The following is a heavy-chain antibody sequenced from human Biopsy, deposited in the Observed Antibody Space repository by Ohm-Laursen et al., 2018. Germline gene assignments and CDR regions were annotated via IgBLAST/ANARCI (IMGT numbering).Heavy chain of an antibody. J-gene: IGHJ6*02. Sequence: SVKVSCNASGGSFSTYAVSWVRQAPGQGLEWMGKIIPMLDVADYAQKFQGRVTITADKLTSTAYMELASLRSEDTAVYYCVAYPSSGFFENNDDFAMDVWGQGTTVIVSS. V-gene: IGHV1-69*04. CDR3: VAYPSSGFFENNDDFAMDV. CDR2: IIPMLDVA. D-gene: IGHD6-19*01. CDR1: GGSFSTYA.